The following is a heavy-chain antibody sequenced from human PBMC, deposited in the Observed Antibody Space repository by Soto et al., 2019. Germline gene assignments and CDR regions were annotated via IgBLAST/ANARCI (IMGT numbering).Heavy chain of an antibody. D-gene: IGHD6-19*01. CDR1: GFMFGSYA. CDR2: ISGGGSTT. CDR3: AKARKYSSPYDS. V-gene: IGHV3-23*01. Sequence: GGSLRLSCATSGFMFGSYAMNWVRQAPGKGLEWVSVISGGGSTTNYADSVRGRFTTSRDSSTDTVYLQMYSLRVEDTAVYYCAKARKYSSPYDSWGLGTLVTVSS. J-gene: IGHJ5*01.